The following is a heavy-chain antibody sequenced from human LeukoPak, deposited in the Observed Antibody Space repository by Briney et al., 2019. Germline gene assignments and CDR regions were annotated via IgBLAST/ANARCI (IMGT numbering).Heavy chain of an antibody. CDR3: ARAVGDFWSGYSAFDI. V-gene: IGHV4-30-4*08. Sequence: SETLSLTCTVSGDSISSSNYYWGWIRQPPGKGLEWIGYIYYSGSTYYNPSLKSRVTISVDTSKNQFSLKLSSVTAADTAVYYCARAVGDFWSGYSAFDIWGQGTMVTVSS. J-gene: IGHJ3*02. CDR1: GDSISSSNYY. CDR2: IYYSGST. D-gene: IGHD3-3*01.